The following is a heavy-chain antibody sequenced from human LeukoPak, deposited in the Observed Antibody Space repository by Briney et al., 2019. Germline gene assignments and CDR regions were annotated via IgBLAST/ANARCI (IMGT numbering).Heavy chain of an antibody. CDR1: GFSFSSFW. J-gene: IGHJ4*02. Sequence: HPGGSLRLPCAASGFSFSSFWMHWVRQAPGKGLVWVSRINSVGSSTSYADSVKGRFTISRDNAKNTLYLQMNSLRAEDTAVYYCARERTSGWDALDFWGQGTLVTVSS. CDR2: INSVGSST. CDR3: ARERTSGWDALDF. V-gene: IGHV3-74*01. D-gene: IGHD6-19*01.